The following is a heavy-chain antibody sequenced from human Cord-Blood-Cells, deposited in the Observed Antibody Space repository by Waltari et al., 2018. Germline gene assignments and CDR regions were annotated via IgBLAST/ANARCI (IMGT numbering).Heavy chain of an antibody. CDR3: ARGGIAVAGFDY. CDR1: GGSFSGYY. Sequence: QVQLQQWGAGLLKPSETLSLTCAVYGGSFSGYYWSWIRQPPGKGLEWIGEINHSGSTHYNPSLKSRVTISVDTSKNQFSLKLSSVTAADTAVYYCARGGIAVAGFDYWGQGTLVTVSS. D-gene: IGHD6-19*01. V-gene: IGHV4-34*01. J-gene: IGHJ4*02. CDR2: INHSGST.